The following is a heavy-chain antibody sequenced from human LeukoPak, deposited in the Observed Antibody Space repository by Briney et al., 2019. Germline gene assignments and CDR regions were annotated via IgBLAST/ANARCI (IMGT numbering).Heavy chain of an antibody. J-gene: IGHJ4*02. CDR3: AKDRAPGSYHDY. V-gene: IGHV3-23*01. CDR1: GFTFSSYA. D-gene: IGHD1-26*01. CDR2: ISGSGGST. Sequence: PGGSLRLSCAASGFTFSSYAMSWVRQAPGKGLEWVSAISGSGGSTYYADSVKGRFTISRDNSKNTLYLQMDSLRAEDTAVYYCAKDRAPGSYHDYWGQGTLVTVSS.